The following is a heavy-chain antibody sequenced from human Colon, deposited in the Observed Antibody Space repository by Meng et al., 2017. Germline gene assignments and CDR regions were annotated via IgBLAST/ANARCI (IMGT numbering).Heavy chain of an antibody. V-gene: IGHV4-59*01. Sequence: SCTVPGGSMKNYDWSWIRQPPGKGPEWIGYIHSGGTTRYNPSLESRVSISIDTSNNQFSLRLNSVSAADTAVYYCARRLENRGRGSFDLWGQGTLVTVSS. CDR3: ARRLENRGRGSFDL. J-gene: IGHJ4*02. CDR2: IHSGGTT. CDR1: GGSMKNYD. D-gene: IGHD3-16*01.